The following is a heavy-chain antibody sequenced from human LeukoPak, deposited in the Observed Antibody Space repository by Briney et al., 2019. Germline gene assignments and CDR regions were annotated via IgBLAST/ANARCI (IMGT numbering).Heavy chain of an antibody. CDR1: GGSISSSSYY. V-gene: IGHV4-39*01. D-gene: IGHD3-16*01. CDR2: IYYSGST. J-gene: IGHJ4*02. CDR3: ARGNYDYVWGGIDY. Sequence: PSETLSLTCTVSGGSISSSSYYWGWIRQPPGTGLEWIGSIYYSGSTYYNPSLKSRVTISVDTSKNQFSLKLSSVTAADTAMYYCARGNYDYVWGGIDYWGQGTLVTVSS.